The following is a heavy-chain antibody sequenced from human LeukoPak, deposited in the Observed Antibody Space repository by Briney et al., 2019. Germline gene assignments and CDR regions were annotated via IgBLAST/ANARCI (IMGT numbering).Heavy chain of an antibody. D-gene: IGHD6-13*01. J-gene: IGHJ4*02. CDR2: ISASGGTT. V-gene: IGHV3-23*01. CDR1: GFTVSSYY. CDR3: AKAGYSSSWYSSFDY. Sequence: GGSLRLSCAASGFTVSSYYMTWVRQAPGKGLEWVSAISASGGTTYYADSVKGRFTISRDNSKNTLYLQMNSLRAEDTAVYYCAKAGYSSSWYSSFDYWGQGTLVTVSS.